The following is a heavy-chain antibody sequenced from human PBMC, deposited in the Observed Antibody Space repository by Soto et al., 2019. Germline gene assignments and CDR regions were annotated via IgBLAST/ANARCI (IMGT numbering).Heavy chain of an antibody. J-gene: IGHJ5*02. D-gene: IGHD3-16*01. V-gene: IGHV3-13*01. Sequence: EVQLVEAGGGLVQPGGSLRLSCAASGFTFSSHDMHWVRQVTGKGLEWVSGIDSAGDAKYPASVKGRFTISRENAKNSLQLQMNRLRAGDTAVYYCARGGSLGVSWNWFDTWGQGTLVTVSS. CDR2: IDSAGDA. CDR1: GFTFSSHD. CDR3: ARGGSLGVSWNWFDT.